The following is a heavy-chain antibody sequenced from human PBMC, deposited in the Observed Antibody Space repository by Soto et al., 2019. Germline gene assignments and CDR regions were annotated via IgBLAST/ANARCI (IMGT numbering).Heavy chain of an antibody. D-gene: IGHD1-26*01. J-gene: IGHJ4*02. V-gene: IGHV3-30-3*01. Sequence: ESGGGVVQPGRSLRLSCAASGFTFSSYAMHWVRQAPGKGLEWVAVISYDGSNKYYADSVKGRFTISRDNSKNTLYLQMNSLRAEDTAVYYCARVVGAADYWGQGTLVTVSS. CDR3: ARVVGAADY. CDR1: GFTFSSYA. CDR2: ISYDGSNK.